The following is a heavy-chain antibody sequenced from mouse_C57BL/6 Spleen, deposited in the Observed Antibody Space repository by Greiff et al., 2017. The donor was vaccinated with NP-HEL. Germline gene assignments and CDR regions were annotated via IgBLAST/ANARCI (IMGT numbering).Heavy chain of an antibody. V-gene: IGHV1-53*01. CDR1: GYTFTSYW. CDR3: ARDDYDDLYYYAMDY. CDR2: INPSNGGT. J-gene: IGHJ4*01. Sequence: QVQLQQPGTELVKPGASVKLSCKASGYTFTSYWMHWVKQRPGQGLEWIGNINPSNGGTNYNEKFKSKATLTVDKSSSTAYMQLSSLTSEDSAVYDCARDDYDDLYYYAMDYWGQGTSVTVSS. D-gene: IGHD2-4*01.